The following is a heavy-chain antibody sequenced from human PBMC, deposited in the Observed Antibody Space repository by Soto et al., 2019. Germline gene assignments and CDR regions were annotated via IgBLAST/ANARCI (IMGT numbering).Heavy chain of an antibody. V-gene: IGHV3-21*01. CDR3: VSGYHHYDAFDI. CDR2: ISSRSSYI. D-gene: IGHD3-22*01. CDR1: GLTFSSYS. Sequence: GALRLSGAAPGLTFSSYSMNWVRQAPGRGLEWVSSISSRSSYIYYADSVKGRFTISRGNAKNSLYLQMNSLRAEDTAVSYCVSGYHHYDAFDISGQGTMVTVSS. J-gene: IGHJ3*02.